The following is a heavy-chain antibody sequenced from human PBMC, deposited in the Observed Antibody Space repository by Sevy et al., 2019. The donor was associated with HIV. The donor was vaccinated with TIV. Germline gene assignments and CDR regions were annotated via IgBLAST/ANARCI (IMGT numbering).Heavy chain of an antibody. CDR2: ISSSSSYI. J-gene: IGHJ6*02. CDR1: GFTFSSYS. Sequence: GGSLRLSCAASGFTFSSYSMNWVRQAPGKGLEWVSSISSSSSYIYYEDSVKGRFTISRDNAKNSLYQQMNSLRAENTAVYYCARARVTSFGLKYYYYGMDVWGQGTTVTVSS. CDR3: ARARVTSFGLKYYYYGMDV. V-gene: IGHV3-21*01. D-gene: IGHD3-3*01.